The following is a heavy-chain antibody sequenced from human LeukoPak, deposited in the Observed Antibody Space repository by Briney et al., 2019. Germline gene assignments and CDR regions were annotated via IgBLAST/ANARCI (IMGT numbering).Heavy chain of an antibody. J-gene: IGHJ6*04. V-gene: IGHV1-2*04. CDR1: GYTFTCYY. CDR3: ARDRSVVVPAAMPGYYYYGMDV. CDR2: INPNSGGT. Sequence: ASVKVSCKASGYTFTCYYMHWVRQAPGQGLEWMGWINPNSGGTNYAQKFQGWVTMTRDTSISTAYMELSRLRSDDTAVYYCARDRSVVVPAAMPGYYYYGMDVWGEGTTVTVSS. D-gene: IGHD2-2*01.